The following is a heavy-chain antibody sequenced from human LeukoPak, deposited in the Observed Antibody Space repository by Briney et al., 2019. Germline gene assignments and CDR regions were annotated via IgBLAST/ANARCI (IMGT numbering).Heavy chain of an antibody. CDR2: IYYIGNT. J-gene: IGHJ4*02. Sequence: PSETLSLTCTVSVGSINGHYWTWIRQPPGKELEWIGYIYYIGNTDYNPSLKSRVTISVDTSKNQFSLNLSSVTAADTAVYYCARVVPSGYVSSGYFAKYFDYWGQEILVTVSS. CDR1: VGSINGHY. V-gene: IGHV4-59*11. D-gene: IGHD3-22*01. CDR3: ARVVPSGYVSSGYFAKYFDY.